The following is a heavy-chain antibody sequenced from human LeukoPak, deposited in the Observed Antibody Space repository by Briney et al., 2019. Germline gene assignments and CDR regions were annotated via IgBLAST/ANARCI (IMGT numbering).Heavy chain of an antibody. CDR1: GFFSPHS. J-gene: IGHJ4*02. V-gene: IGHV3-21*01. Sequence: GGSVRHSCAASGFFSPHSLNWVRQAAGKGLEWLSSIRTRGYIHYAESTKGRFIISKDNARDSLYLQMNSLSAEDTAIYYCAGALCSGGSCYSFNYWGQGTLVTVSS. D-gene: IGHD2-15*01. CDR3: AGALCSGGSCYSFNY. CDR2: IRTRGYI.